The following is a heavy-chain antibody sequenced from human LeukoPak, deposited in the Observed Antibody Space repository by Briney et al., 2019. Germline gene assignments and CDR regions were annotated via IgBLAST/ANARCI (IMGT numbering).Heavy chain of an antibody. V-gene: IGHV1-8*01. CDR1: GYTFTSYD. Sequence: ASVTVSCKASGYTFTSYDINLVRQATGQGLEWMGWMNPNSGNTGYAQKFQGRVTMTRNTSISTAYMELSSLRSEDTAVYYCARGRYQLLFGEVWGTGTTGTVSS. CDR2: MNPNSGNT. D-gene: IGHD2-2*01. J-gene: IGHJ6*04. CDR3: ARGRYQLLFGEV.